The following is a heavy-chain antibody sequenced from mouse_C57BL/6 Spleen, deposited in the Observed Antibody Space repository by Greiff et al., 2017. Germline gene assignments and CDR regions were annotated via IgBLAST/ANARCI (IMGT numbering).Heavy chain of an antibody. CDR3: AGSSYDWYFDV. D-gene: IGHD1-1*01. J-gene: IGHJ1*03. CDR1: GYTFTSYW. CDR2: IYPGSGST. V-gene: IGHV1-55*01. Sequence: QVQLQQPGAELVKPGASVKMSCKASGYTFTSYWITWVKQRPGQGLEWIGDIYPGSGSTNYNETFKSKATLAVDTSSSTAYMQLSSLTSEDAAVYDCAGSSYDWYFDVWGTGTTVTVSS.